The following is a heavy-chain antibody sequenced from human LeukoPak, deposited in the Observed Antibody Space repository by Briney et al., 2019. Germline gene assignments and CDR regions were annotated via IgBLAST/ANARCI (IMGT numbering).Heavy chain of an antibody. CDR1: GYTFTSYD. CDR2: MNPNSGNT. D-gene: IGHD5-12*01. Sequence: ASVKVSCKASGYTFTSYDINWVRQATGQGLEWMGWMNPNSGNTGYAQKFQGRVTMTRNTSISTAYMELSSLGSEDTAVYFCATHSPEWRYSGYYNFYYMDVWGKGTTVTVSS. CDR3: ATHSPEWRYSGYYNFYYMDV. V-gene: IGHV1-8*01. J-gene: IGHJ6*03.